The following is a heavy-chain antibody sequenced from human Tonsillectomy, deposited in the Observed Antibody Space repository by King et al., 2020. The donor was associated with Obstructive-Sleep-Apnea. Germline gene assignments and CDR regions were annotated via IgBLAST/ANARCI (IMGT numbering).Heavy chain of an antibody. CDR1: GGSISSSSYY. CDR3: AGDASGYDTDYYYGMDV. Sequence: VQLQESGPGLVKPSETLSLTCTVSGGSISSSSYYWGWIRQPPGKGLEWIGNIYYSGSTYYNPSLKSRVTISVDTSKNQFSLKLSSVTAADTAVYYCAGDASGYDTDYYYGMDVWGQGTTVTVSS. CDR2: IYYSGST. J-gene: IGHJ6*02. D-gene: IGHD5-12*01. V-gene: IGHV4-39*07.